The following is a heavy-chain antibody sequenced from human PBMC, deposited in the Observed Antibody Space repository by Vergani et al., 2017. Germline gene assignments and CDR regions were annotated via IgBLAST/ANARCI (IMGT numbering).Heavy chain of an antibody. V-gene: IGHV3-11*01. CDR3: GRKQSPASLMDKPIDI. CDR2: ISDGGETK. D-gene: IGHD1/OR15-1a*01. Sequence: QVQLVESGGGFFQPGGSLRLSCSASGFIFSDYYMTWIRQTPGKGLEWLAHISDGGETKMYAESLKGRFTVSRDNTKNLLILQMKTLKVDDTATYYCGRKQSPASLMDKPIDIWGQGTLVTVSS. J-gene: IGHJ5*02. CDR1: GFIFSDYY.